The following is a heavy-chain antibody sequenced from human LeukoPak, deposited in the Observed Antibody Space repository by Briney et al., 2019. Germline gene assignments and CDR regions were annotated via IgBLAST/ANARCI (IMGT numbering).Heavy chain of an antibody. J-gene: IGHJ4*02. D-gene: IGHD6-6*01. V-gene: IGHV4-39*01. Sequence: SETLSLTCTVSGGSISSSSYYWGWIRQPPGKGLEWIGSIYYSGSTYHNPSLKSRVTISVDTSKNQFSLKLSSVTAADTAVYYCARRSSSSGLDYWGQGTLVTVSS. CDR2: IYYSGST. CDR1: GGSISSSSYY. CDR3: ARRSSSSGLDY.